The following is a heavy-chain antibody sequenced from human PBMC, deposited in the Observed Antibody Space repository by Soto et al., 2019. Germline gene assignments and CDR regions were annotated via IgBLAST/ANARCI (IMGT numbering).Heavy chain of an antibody. CDR3: GRTVVVPADFDN. Sequence: ASAKVSCTASGYTFTGYAMHWVRQAPGQWLEWMGWINAGNGNTKYSQKFQARVTITRDTSASTAYMELSSLRSEDTAVYYCGRTVVVPADFDNLGQRTLGTDSS. D-gene: IGHD2-21*02. CDR1: GYTFTGYA. J-gene: IGHJ4*02. CDR2: INAGNGNT. V-gene: IGHV1-3*01.